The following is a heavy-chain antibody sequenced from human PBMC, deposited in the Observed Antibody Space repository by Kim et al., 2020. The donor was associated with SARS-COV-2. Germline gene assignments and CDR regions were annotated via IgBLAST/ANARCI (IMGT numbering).Heavy chain of an antibody. D-gene: IGHD3-10*01. V-gene: IGHV3-21*01. Sequence: GGSLRLSCAASGFTFSSYSMNWVRQAPGKGLEWVSSISSSSSYIYYADSVKGRFTISRDNAKNSLYLQMNSLRAEDTAVYYRAREPNAATPFRLWGQGTLVTVSS. CDR2: ISSSSSYI. J-gene: IGHJ4*02. CDR3: AREPNAATPFRL. CDR1: GFTFSSYS.